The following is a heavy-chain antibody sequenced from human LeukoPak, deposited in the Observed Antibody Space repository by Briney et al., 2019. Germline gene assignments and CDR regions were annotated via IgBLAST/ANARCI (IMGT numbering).Heavy chain of an antibody. V-gene: IGHV3-23*01. CDR2: ISGSGGST. CDR3: AREGVVVIGFDY. D-gene: IGHD3-22*01. Sequence: PGGSLRLSCAASGFTFSSYAMSWVRQAPGKGLEWVSAISGSGGSTYYADSVKGRFTISRDNAKNSLYLQMNSLRAEDTAVYYCAREGVVVIGFDYWGQGTLVTVSS. J-gene: IGHJ4*02. CDR1: GFTFSSYA.